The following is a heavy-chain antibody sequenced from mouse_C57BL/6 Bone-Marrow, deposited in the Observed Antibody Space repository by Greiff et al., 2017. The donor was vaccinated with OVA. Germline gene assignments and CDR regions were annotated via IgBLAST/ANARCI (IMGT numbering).Heavy chain of an antibody. Sequence: VQLQQSGAELMKPGASVKLSCKATGYTFTGYWIEWVKQRPGHGLEWIGEILPGSGSTNYNEKFKGKATFTADTSSNTAYMQLSSLTTEDSAIYYCERLGQNDGYGYAMDVWGQGTSVTVSS. J-gene: IGHJ4*01. CDR2: ILPGSGST. V-gene: IGHV1-9*01. CDR1: GYTFTGYW. CDR3: ERLGQNDGYGYAMDV. D-gene: IGHD2-3*01.